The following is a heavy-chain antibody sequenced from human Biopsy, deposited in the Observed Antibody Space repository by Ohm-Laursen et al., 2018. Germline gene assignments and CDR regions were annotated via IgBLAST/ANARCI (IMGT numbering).Heavy chain of an antibody. CDR3: AAVINVSNVNS. J-gene: IGHJ5*01. D-gene: IGHD1-1*01. CDR1: GYTLTELS. CDR2: FAPENGKT. V-gene: IGHV1-24*01. Sequence: ASVKVSCKISGYTLTELSMHWVRQAPGKELEWMGGFAPENGKTDYAQNFQARVSMTEDTSTDTAYMELRSLRSEDTAVYYCAAVINVSNVNSWGQGTQVTVSS.